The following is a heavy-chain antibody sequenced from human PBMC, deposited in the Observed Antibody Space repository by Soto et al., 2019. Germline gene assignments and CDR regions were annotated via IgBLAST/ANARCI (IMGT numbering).Heavy chain of an antibody. CDR1: GGSISSSSYY. D-gene: IGHD6-13*01. V-gene: IGHV4-39*01. CDR2: IYYSGST. CDR3: ARQIGSSSWYPLYNRFDP. J-gene: IGHJ5*02. Sequence: QLQLQESGPGLVKPSETLSLTCTVSGGSISSSSYYWGWIRQPPGKGLEWIGSIYYSGSTYYNLSLKSRVTISVDTSKIQSSLKLSSVTAADTAVYYCARQIGSSSWYPLYNRFDPWGQGTLVTVSS.